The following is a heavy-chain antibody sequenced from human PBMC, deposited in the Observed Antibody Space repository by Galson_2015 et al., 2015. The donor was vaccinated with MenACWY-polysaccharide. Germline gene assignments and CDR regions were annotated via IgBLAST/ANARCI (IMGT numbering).Heavy chain of an antibody. D-gene: IGHD6-19*01. J-gene: IGHJ4*02. CDR3: AIEGGSSGRSGYFDP. CDR1: AFTLHRYI. V-gene: IGHV3-30*04. Sequence: SLRLSCADSAFTLHRYIIHWVRQAPGKGLEWVAAMSHDGYSKYYIDSAKGRFTISRDSSNNVVHLQMDSLRPGDTAMYYCAIEGGSSGRSGYFDPWGQGTLVTVSS. CDR2: MSHDGYSK.